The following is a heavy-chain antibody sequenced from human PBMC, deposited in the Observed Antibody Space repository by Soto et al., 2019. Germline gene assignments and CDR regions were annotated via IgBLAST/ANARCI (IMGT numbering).Heavy chain of an antibody. Sequence: QVQLQESGPGLVKASQTLSLTCTVSGGSISSGGYYWSWIRQHPGKGLEWIGYIYYSGSTYYNPSLKSRVTISVDTSKNQFSLKLSSVTAANTAVYYCARISNYYDSSGYYLYYFDYWGQGTLVTVSS. D-gene: IGHD3-22*01. CDR2: IYYSGST. CDR1: GGSISSGGYY. V-gene: IGHV4-31*03. CDR3: ARISNYYDSSGYYLYYFDY. J-gene: IGHJ4*02.